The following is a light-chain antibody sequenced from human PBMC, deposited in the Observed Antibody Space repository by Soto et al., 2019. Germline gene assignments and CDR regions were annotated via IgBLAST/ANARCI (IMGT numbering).Light chain of an antibody. CDR3: QQYGSSPTT. CDR1: QSLSSRS. V-gene: IGKV3-20*01. Sequence: EIVLTQSPGTLSLSPGERATLSCRASQSLSSRSLAWYQQHPGQAPTLLIYDAFRRATGIPERFSGSGSGADFTLTISRLEPEDFAVYYCQQYGSSPTTFGPGTTVDIK. J-gene: IGKJ3*01. CDR2: DAF.